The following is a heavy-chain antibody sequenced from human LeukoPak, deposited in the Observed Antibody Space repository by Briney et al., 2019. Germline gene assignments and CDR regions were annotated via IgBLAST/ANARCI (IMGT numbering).Heavy chain of an antibody. CDR1: GGSFSGYY. J-gene: IGHJ4*02. CDR3: ARIGKQYYFDY. D-gene: IGHD4-11*01. Sequence: PSETLSLTCAVYGGSFSGYYWSWIRQPPGKGLEWIGEINHSGSTNYNPSLKSRVTISVDTSKNQFSLKLSSVTAADTAVYYCARIGKQYYFDYWGQGTLVTVSS. CDR2: INHSGST. V-gene: IGHV4-34*01.